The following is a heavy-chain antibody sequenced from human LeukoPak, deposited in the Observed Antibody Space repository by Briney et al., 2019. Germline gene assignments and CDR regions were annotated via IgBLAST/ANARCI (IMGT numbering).Heavy chain of an antibody. CDR1: GYSFTSYW. D-gene: IGHD4-17*01. Sequence: GASLQTSSNGSGYSFTSYWIGWVRQMPGKGLEWMGIIYPGDSDTRYSPSLQGQVTISADKSITNAYLQWSSLKASDTAMYYCARHDYGDYSDYYGMDVWGQGTTVTVSS. CDR2: IYPGDSDT. CDR3: ARHDYGDYSDYYGMDV. J-gene: IGHJ6*02. V-gene: IGHV5-51*01.